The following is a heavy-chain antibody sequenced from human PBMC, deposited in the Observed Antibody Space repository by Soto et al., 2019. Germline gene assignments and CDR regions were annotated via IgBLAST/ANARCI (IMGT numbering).Heavy chain of an antibody. CDR1: GGSFSGYY. Sequence: SETLSLTCAVYGGSFSGYYWSWIRQPPGKGLEWIGEINHSGSTNYNPSLKSRVTISVDTSKNQFSLKLSSVTAADTAVYYCARLGNGSSNEAAFDIWGQGTMVTVSS. J-gene: IGHJ3*02. CDR2: INHSGST. D-gene: IGHD1-26*01. CDR3: ARLGNGSSNEAAFDI. V-gene: IGHV4-34*01.